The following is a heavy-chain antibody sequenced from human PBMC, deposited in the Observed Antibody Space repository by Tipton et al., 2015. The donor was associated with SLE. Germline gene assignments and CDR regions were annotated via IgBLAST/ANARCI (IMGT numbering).Heavy chain of an antibody. Sequence: VQLVQSGAEVKKPGASVKVSCKASGYTFTSYGISWVRQAPGQGLEWMGWISAYNGNTNYAQKLQGRVTMTTDTSTSTAYMELRSLRSDDTAVYYCAKDLRYFGWFHQFDIWGQGTMVTVSS. CDR1: GYTFTSYG. D-gene: IGHD3-9*01. CDR3: AKDLRYFGWFHQFDI. V-gene: IGHV1-18*04. J-gene: IGHJ3*02. CDR2: ISAYNGNT.